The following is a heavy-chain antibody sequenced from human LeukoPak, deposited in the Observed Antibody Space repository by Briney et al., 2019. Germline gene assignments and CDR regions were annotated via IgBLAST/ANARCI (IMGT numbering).Heavy chain of an antibody. CDR2: IKHDGSEK. V-gene: IGHV3-7*01. J-gene: IGHJ4*02. CDR3: ARVNYYDSSGYDC. D-gene: IGHD3-22*01. CDR1: GLTFSNYW. Sequence: GGSLRLSCAASGLTFSNYWMSWVRQGPGKGLEWVANIKHDGSEKYYIDSVKGRFTISRDNAKNSVYLQMNSLRAEDTAVYYCARVNYYDSSGYDCWGQGTLVSVSS.